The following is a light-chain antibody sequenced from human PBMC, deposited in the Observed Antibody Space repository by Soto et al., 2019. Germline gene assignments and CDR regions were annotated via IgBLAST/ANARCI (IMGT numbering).Light chain of an antibody. J-gene: IGKJ1*01. CDR2: GAS. CDR1: QTVSRNS. V-gene: IGKV3-20*01. CDR3: QQYGGSPT. Sequence: EIVLTQSPGTLSLSPGDGATLSCRASQTVSRNSLAWYQQKPGQAPRLLLYGASSRATGIPDRFSGGGSGTGFTLTIDRLEPEDFAVSYCQQYGGSPTFGKGTKVEI.